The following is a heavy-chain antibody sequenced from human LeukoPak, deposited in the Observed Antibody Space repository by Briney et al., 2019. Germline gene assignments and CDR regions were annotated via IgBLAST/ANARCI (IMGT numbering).Heavy chain of an antibody. Sequence: PSETLSLTCTVSGGSVSSGSYYWRWIRQPPGKGLEWIGYIYYSGSTNYNPSLKSRVTISVDTSKNQFSLKLSSVTAADTAVYYCASSIGYYYYGMDVWGQGTTVTVSS. CDR1: GGSVSSGSYY. V-gene: IGHV4-61*01. J-gene: IGHJ6*02. CDR3: ASSIGYYYYGMDV. CDR2: IYYSGST. D-gene: IGHD3-22*01.